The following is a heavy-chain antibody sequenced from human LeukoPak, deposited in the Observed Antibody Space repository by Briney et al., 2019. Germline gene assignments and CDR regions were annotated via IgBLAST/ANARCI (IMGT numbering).Heavy chain of an antibody. CDR1: GGSISSGGYY. V-gene: IGHV4-31*03. CDR2: IYYSGST. Sequence: PSETLSLTCTVSGGSISSGGYYWSWTRQHPGKGLEWIGYIYYSGSTYYNPSLKSRVTISVDTSKNQFSLKLSSVTAADTAVYYCARGYYYDSSGYYSAFDYWGQGTLVTVSS. J-gene: IGHJ4*02. CDR3: ARGYYYDSSGYYSAFDY. D-gene: IGHD3-22*01.